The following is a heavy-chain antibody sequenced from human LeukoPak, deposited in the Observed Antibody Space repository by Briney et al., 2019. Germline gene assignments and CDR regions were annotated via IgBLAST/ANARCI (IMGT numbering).Heavy chain of an antibody. V-gene: IGHV3-48*04. J-gene: IGHJ4*02. CDR1: GFTFSSYG. Sequence: PGRSLRLSCAASGFTFSSYGMNWVRQAPGKGLEWVSYIGSFGTTISYADSVKGRFTISRDNAKSSLYLQMSSLRAEDTAVYYCAKVATEAFYFDFWGQGTLVTVSS. D-gene: IGHD5-12*01. CDR2: IGSFGTTI. CDR3: AKVATEAFYFDF.